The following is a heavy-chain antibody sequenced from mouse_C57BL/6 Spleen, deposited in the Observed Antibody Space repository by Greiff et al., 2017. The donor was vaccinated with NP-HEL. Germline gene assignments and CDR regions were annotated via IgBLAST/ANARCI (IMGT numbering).Heavy chain of an antibody. CDR1: GFTFSSYA. Sequence: EVQRVESGGGLVKPGGSLKLSCAASGFTFSSYAMSWVRQTPETRLEWVATISDGGSYTYYPDNVKGRFSISRDNAKNNLYLQMSHLKAEETAMFYVARAQCAYWGQGTLVTVSA. V-gene: IGHV5-4*01. CDR2: ISDGGSYT. J-gene: IGHJ3*01. CDR3: ARAQCAY. D-gene: IGHD6-1*01.